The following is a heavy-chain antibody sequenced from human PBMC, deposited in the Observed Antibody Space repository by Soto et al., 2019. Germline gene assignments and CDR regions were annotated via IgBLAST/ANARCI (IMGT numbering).Heavy chain of an antibody. Sequence: SETLSLTCAVSGGSISSYYWSWIRQPPGKGLEWIGYIYYRGYTNYNPSLKSRVTISVDTSKNQFSLKLTSVTAADTAVYYCAAPPPYWGQGTLVTVSS. CDR3: AAPPPY. V-gene: IGHV4-59*01. CDR1: GGSISSYY. D-gene: IGHD6-6*01. J-gene: IGHJ4*02. CDR2: IYYRGYT.